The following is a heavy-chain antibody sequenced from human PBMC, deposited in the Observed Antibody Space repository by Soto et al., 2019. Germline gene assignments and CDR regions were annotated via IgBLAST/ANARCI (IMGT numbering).Heavy chain of an antibody. CDR1: GGSISSDGYY. D-gene: IGHD5-12*01. CDR3: ARGFSNRATIDYYYYGMDV. CDR2: IYYSGST. V-gene: IGHV4-31*03. Sequence: SETLSLTCTVSGGSISSDGYYWSWIRQHPGKGLEWIGYIYYSGSTYYNPSLKSRVTISVDTSKNQFSLKLSSVTAADTAVYYCARGFSNRATIDYYYYGMDVWGQGTTVTVSS. J-gene: IGHJ6*02.